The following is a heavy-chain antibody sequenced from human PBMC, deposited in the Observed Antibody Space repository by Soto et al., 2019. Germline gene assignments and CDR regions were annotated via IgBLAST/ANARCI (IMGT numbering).Heavy chain of an antibody. CDR1: GYSFTSYW. CDR3: ARDIAADGSYGMEI. CDR2: IDPSDSYT. Sequence: PWDSLKISCKGSGYSFTSYWISWVRQMPGKGLEWMGRIDPSDSYTNYSPSFQGHVTISADKSISTAYLQWSSLKASDTAMYYCARDIAADGSYGMEIWGQGTRVTASS. V-gene: IGHV5-10-1*01. J-gene: IGHJ6*02. D-gene: IGHD6-13*01.